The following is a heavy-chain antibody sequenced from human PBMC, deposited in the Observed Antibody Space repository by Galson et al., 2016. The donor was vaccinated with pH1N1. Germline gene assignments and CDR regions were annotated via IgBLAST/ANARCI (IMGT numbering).Heavy chain of an antibody. CDR2: IYYSGST. CDR3: ASLLWFGELGGYFQH. V-gene: IGHV4-59*11. J-gene: IGHJ1*01. CDR1: GGSISSHD. Sequence: ETLSLTCTVSGGSISSHDWSWIRQPPGKGLEWIGCIYYSGSTNYYPSVKSRVTISVDTSKNQFSLKLSSVTAADTAVYYCASLLWFGELGGYFQHWGQGTLVTVSS. D-gene: IGHD3-10*01.